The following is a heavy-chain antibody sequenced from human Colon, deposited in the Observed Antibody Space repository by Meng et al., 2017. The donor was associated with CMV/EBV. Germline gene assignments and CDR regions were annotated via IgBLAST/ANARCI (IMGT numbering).Heavy chain of an antibody. Sequence: VQLVQSGGEVKKPGTSVNLSCKASGYTFTGYWMHWMRQAPGQGLEWMGIFDPRGDSTNYAENFVGRFTMTANLSTNTMHMELSSLTSDDTAVYYCARDSSNWSTDFWGQGTLVTVSS. CDR1: GYTFTGYW. D-gene: IGHD6-13*01. CDR3: ARDSSNWSTDF. V-gene: IGHV1-46*01. J-gene: IGHJ4*02. CDR2: FDPRGDST.